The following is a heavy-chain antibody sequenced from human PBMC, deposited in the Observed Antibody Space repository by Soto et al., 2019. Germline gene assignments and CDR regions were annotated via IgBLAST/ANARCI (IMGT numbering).Heavy chain of an antibody. J-gene: IGHJ4*02. CDR1: GGSISSSSYY. V-gene: IGHV4-39*01. CDR2: IYYSGST. D-gene: IGHD6-13*01. CDR3: ASRHSSSLFDY. Sequence: QLQLQESGPGLVKPSETLSLTCTVSGGSISSSSYYWGWIRQPPGKGLEWIGNIYYSGSTYYNPSLKRRVPISVDTSKNQFSLKLSSVTAADTAVYACASRHSSSLFDYWGQGTLVTVSS.